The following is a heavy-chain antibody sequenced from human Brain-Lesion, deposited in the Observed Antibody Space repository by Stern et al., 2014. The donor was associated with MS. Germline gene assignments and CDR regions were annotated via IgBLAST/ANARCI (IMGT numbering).Heavy chain of an antibody. D-gene: IGHD3-3*01. V-gene: IGHV1-2*02. J-gene: IGHJ6*02. CDR3: ARDQRGITIFGVVTDYYYLGMDV. Sequence: QDQLVQSGAEVKKPGASVKVSCKTSGYIFTGYYIHWVRQAPGQGLEWMAWINPNTGGTKYAQKFQGRVTMSRDTSISTVYVELSSLTSDDTAVYYCARDQRGITIFGVVTDYYYLGMDVWGQGTTVTVSS. CDR1: GYIFTGYY. CDR2: INPNTGGT.